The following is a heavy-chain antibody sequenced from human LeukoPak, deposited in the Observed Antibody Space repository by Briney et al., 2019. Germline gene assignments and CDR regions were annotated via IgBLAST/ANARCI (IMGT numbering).Heavy chain of an antibody. Sequence: GGSLRLSCVASGITFTNYGMHWVRQAPGKGLEWVAVIRYDGSDEYYVDSVKGRFTISRDNSKNTLYLQMNSLRAEDTAVYYCARGGNSKGFDIWGQGTMVTVSS. CDR2: IRYDGSDE. V-gene: IGHV3-33*01. CDR3: ARGGNSKGFDI. CDR1: GITFTNYG. J-gene: IGHJ3*02. D-gene: IGHD4-23*01.